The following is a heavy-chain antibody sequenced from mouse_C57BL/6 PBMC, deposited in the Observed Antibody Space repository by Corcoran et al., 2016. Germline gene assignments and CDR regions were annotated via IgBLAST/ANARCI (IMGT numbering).Heavy chain of an antibody. D-gene: IGHD2-4*01. CDR1: GYTFTDYY. CDR2: INPNNGGT. Sequence: EVQLQQSGPELVKPGASLKISCKASGYTFTDYYMTWVKQSHGKSLEWIGDINPNNGGTSYNQKFKGKATLTVDKSSSTAYMELRSLTSEDSAVYYCARSGYDYDGFAYWGQGTLVTVSA. CDR3: ARSGYDYDGFAY. V-gene: IGHV1-26*01. J-gene: IGHJ3*01.